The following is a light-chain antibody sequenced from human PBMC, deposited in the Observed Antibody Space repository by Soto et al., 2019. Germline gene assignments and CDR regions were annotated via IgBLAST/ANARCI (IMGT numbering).Light chain of an antibody. CDR1: QSISNY. V-gene: IGKV1-39*01. J-gene: IGKJ5*01. CDR2: AAS. CDR3: QQSYSTLSIT. Sequence: DIQTTQSPSSLSASVGDRVTITCRASQSISNYLNWYQQKPGKAPKLLIYAASSLQSGVPSRFSGSGSGTDFTLTISSLQPEDFATYYCQQSYSTLSITFGQGTRLEIK.